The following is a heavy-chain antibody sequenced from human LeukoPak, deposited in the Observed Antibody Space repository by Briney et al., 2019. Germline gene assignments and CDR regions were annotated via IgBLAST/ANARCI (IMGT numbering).Heavy chain of an antibody. D-gene: IGHD2-2*01. CDR2: MNPNSGNT. CDR3: ARERDLKGVPAAYFDY. Sequence: ASVKVSCKASGYTFTSYDINWVRQATGQGLEWMGWMNPNSGNTGYAQKFQGRVTMTRNTSISTAYMELSSLRAEDTAVYYCARERDLKGVPAAYFDYWGQGTLVTVSS. CDR1: GYTFTSYD. J-gene: IGHJ4*02. V-gene: IGHV1-8*01.